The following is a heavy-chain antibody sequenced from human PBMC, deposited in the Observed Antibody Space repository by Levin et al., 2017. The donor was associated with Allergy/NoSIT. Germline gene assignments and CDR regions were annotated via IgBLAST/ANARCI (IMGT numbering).Heavy chain of an antibody. V-gene: IGHV3-7*03. J-gene: IGHJ6*03. D-gene: IGHD3-3*01. Sequence: GESLKISCAPSGFSFTNYWMRWIRQAPGKGLEWVASVSQDGNEKYYVDSVKGRFTISRDNAKNSLYLQMNSLRAEDTAVYYCARAITVSGAVAYMDVWGKGTTVTVS. CDR1: GFSFTNYW. CDR3: ARAITVSGAVAYMDV. CDR2: VSQDGNEK.